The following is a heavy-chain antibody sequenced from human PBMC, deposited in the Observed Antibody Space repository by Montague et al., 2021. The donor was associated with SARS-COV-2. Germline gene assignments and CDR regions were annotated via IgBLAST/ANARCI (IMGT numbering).Heavy chain of an antibody. V-gene: IGHV3-53*01. CDR1: GFSVSSSY. D-gene: IGHD3-22*01. J-gene: IGHJ3*02. Sequence: SLRLSCAASGFSVSSSYMNWVRQAPGKGLEWVSVIYNGENKYYADSVKGRFTISRDSSTNTLFLQMYSLRAEDTAVYYCAREKPEYYDGPGVFDIWGQGTMVTVSS. CDR3: AREKPEYYDGPGVFDI. CDR2: IYNGENK.